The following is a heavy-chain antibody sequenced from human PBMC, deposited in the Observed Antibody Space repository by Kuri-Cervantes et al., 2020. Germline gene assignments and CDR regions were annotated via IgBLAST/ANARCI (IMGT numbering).Heavy chain of an antibody. Sequence: SETLSLTCTVSGGSISSGDYYWSWIRQPPGKGLEWIGYIYYSGSTNYNPSLKSRVTISVDTSKNQFSLKLSSVTAADTAVYYCARDSSPWYYGSGSLNWFDPWGQGTLVTVSS. D-gene: IGHD3-10*01. CDR1: GGSISSGDYY. CDR2: IYYSGST. CDR3: ARDSSPWYYGSGSLNWFDP. J-gene: IGHJ5*02. V-gene: IGHV4-61*08.